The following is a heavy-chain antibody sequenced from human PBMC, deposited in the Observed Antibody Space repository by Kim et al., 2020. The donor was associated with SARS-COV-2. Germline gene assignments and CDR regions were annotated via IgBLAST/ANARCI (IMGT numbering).Heavy chain of an antibody. CDR1: GYSFTSYW. J-gene: IGHJ6*02. D-gene: IGHD6-19*01. V-gene: IGHV5-10-1*01. CDR2: IDPSDSYT. Sequence: GESLKISCKGSGYSFTSYWISWVRQMPGKGLEWMGRIDPSDSYTNYSPSFQGHVTISADKSISTAYLQWSSLKASDTAMYYCARLSEKPPSSGWYDTIYYYYGMDVWGQGTTVTVSS. CDR3: ARLSEKPPSSGWYDTIYYYYGMDV.